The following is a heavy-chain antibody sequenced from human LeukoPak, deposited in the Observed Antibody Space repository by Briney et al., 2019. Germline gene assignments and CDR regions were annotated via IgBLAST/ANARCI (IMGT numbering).Heavy chain of an antibody. CDR2: INHSGST. J-gene: IGHJ4*02. V-gene: IGHV4-34*01. CDR1: GGSFSGYY. D-gene: IGHD3-10*01. Sequence: SETLSLTCAVYGGSFSGYYWSWIRQPPGKGLEWIGEINHSGSTNYNPSLKSRVTISVDTSKNQFSLRLSSVTAADTAVYYCATMVRGVLVYFDYWGQGTLVTVSS. CDR3: ATMVRGVLVYFDY.